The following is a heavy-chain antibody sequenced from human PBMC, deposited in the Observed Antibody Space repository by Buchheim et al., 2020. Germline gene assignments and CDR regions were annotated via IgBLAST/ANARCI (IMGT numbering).Heavy chain of an antibody. CDR2: IYHSGST. Sequence: QLQLQESGSGLVKPSQTLSLTCAVSGGSISSGGYSWSWIRQPPGKGLEWIGYIYHSGSTYYNPSLKSRVTISVDRSKNQLSLKLSSVTAADTAVYYCAREPRYYDSVWGSPYGMDVWGQGTT. J-gene: IGHJ6*02. D-gene: IGHD3-16*01. V-gene: IGHV4-30-2*01. CDR1: GGSISSGGYS. CDR3: AREPRYYDSVWGSPYGMDV.